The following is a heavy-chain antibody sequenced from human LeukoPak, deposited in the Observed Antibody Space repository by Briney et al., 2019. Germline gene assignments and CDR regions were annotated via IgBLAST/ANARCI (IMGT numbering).Heavy chain of an antibody. CDR3: ARARRGYSYGPGNYFDY. CDR2: INYSGST. Sequence: SETLSLTCAVYGGSFSGYYWSWIRQPPGKGLEWIGEINYSGSTNYNPSLKSRVTISVDTSKNQFSLKLSSVTAADTAVYYCARARRGYSYGPGNYFDYWGQGTLVTVSS. CDR1: GGSFSGYY. D-gene: IGHD5-18*01. V-gene: IGHV4-34*01. J-gene: IGHJ4*02.